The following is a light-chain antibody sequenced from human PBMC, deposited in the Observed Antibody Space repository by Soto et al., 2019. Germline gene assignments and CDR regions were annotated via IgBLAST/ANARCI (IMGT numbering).Light chain of an antibody. CDR1: SNDVDDYKY. V-gene: IGLV2-14*03. CDR2: DVT. CDR3: SSYTKNSTQV. Sequence: QSVLTQPASVSGSPGQSITISCSGTSNDVDDYKYFSWYQKHPGKAPHLLIFDVTHRPSGASDRFSGSKSGNTASLTISGLQAEDEADYYCSSYTKNSTQVFGGGTKVTVL. J-gene: IGLJ3*02.